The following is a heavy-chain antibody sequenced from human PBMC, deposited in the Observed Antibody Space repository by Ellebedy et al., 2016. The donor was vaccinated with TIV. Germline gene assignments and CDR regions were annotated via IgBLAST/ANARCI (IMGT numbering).Heavy chain of an antibody. CDR1: GYTFTSYG. J-gene: IGHJ3*02. Sequence: AASVKVSCKASGYTFTSYGISRVRQAPGQGLEWMGWINPNSGGTNYAQKFQGRVTMTRDTSISTAYMELSRLRSDDTAVYYCARYPNYYGSGMASLAGAFDIWGQGTMVTVSS. D-gene: IGHD3-10*01. CDR3: ARYPNYYGSGMASLAGAFDI. CDR2: INPNSGGT. V-gene: IGHV1-2*02.